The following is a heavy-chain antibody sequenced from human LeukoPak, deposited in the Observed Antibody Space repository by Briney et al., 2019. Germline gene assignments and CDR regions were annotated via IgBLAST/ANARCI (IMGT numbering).Heavy chain of an antibody. Sequence: SVKVSCKASGGTFSSYAISWVRQAPGQGLEWMGGIIPIFGTANYAQKFQGRVTITADESTSTAYMELSSLRSEDTAVYYCARDVIVVVPAPYNWFDPWGQGTLVTVSS. V-gene: IGHV1-69*13. CDR1: GGTFSSYA. CDR2: IIPIFGTA. D-gene: IGHD2-2*01. J-gene: IGHJ5*02. CDR3: ARDVIVVVPAPYNWFDP.